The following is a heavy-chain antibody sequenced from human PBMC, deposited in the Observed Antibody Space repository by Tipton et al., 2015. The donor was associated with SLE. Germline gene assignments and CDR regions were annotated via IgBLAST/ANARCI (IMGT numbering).Heavy chain of an antibody. Sequence: QLVQSGAEVKKPGASVRVSCKTSGYTFSGFYMHWLRQAPGQGPEWMGRINPNSGDTKYAHKFQGRVTMTRDTSISTGYMEVSSLRSEDTAVYLCARGRYYDMDVWGKGTTVTVSS. CDR1: GYTFSGFY. CDR3: ARGRYYDMDV. J-gene: IGHJ6*03. V-gene: IGHV1-2*06. CDR2: INPNSGDT.